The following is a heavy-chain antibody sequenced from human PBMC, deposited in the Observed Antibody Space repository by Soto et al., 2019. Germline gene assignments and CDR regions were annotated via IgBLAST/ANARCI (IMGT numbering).Heavy chain of an antibody. J-gene: IGHJ4*02. CDR1: DFTVSSDY. Sequence: RLSFAAHDFTVSSDYMSWVRQAPGKGLEWVSVIYSGGSTYFADSVKDRFSISRDNSKNTLHLQMNSLRAEDTAVYYCAREGRHWGQGT. D-gene: IGHD2-15*01. CDR3: AREGRH. CDR2: IYSGGST. V-gene: IGHV3-66*01.